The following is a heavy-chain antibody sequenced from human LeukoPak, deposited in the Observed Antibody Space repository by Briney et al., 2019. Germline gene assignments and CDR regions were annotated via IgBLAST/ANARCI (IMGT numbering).Heavy chain of an antibody. D-gene: IGHD6-13*01. CDR2: IYYSGST. V-gene: IGHV4-39*07. Sequence: SETLSLTCTVSGGSISSSSYYWGWIRQPPGKGLEWIGSIYYSGSTYYNPSLKSRVTISVDTSKNQFSLKLSSVTAADTAVYYCARDLLEEQQLGVYYYYGMDVWGQGTTVTVSS. CDR1: GGSISSSSYY. CDR3: ARDLLEEQQLGVYYYYGMDV. J-gene: IGHJ6*02.